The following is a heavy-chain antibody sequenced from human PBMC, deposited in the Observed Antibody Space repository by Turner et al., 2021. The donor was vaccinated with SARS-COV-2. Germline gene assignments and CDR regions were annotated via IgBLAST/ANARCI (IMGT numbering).Heavy chain of an antibody. CDR1: GFTFSSYA. CDR3: ARDKTGGYYGPLDY. J-gene: IGHJ4*02. Sequence: QVQLVESGGGVVQPGRSLRLSCAASGFTFSSYAMNWVRQAPGKGLEWVAVISYDGSNKYDADSVKGRLTISRDNSKNTLYLQMNSLRAEDTAVYYCARDKTGGYYGPLDYWGQGTLVTVSS. D-gene: IGHD3-22*01. V-gene: IGHV3-30-3*01. CDR2: ISYDGSNK.